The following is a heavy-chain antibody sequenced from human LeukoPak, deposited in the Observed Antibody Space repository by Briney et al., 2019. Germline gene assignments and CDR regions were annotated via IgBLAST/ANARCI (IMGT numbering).Heavy chain of an antibody. Sequence: ASVKVSCKASGYTFNKYGISWVRQAPGQGLEWMGWISAYNGNTNYAQKLQGRVTMTTDTSTSTAYMELRSLRSDDTAVYYCARDRARITMVRGSTHGLQTYYFDYWGQGTLVTVSS. J-gene: IGHJ4*02. CDR1: GYTFNKYG. CDR2: ISAYNGNT. V-gene: IGHV1-18*04. D-gene: IGHD3-10*01. CDR3: ARDRARITMVRGSTHGLQTYYFDY.